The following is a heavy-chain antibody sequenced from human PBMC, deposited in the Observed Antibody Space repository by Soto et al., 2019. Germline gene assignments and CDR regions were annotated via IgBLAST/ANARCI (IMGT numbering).Heavy chain of an antibody. CDR3: ARVLTRYCSGGSCYSGWFDP. D-gene: IGHD2-15*01. V-gene: IGHV1-69*01. Sequence: QVQLVQSGAEVKKPGSSVKVSCKASGGTFSSYAISWVRQAPGQGLEWMGGIIPIFGTANYAQKFQGRVTITADESTSTAYMKLSSLRSEDTAVYYCARVLTRYCSGGSCYSGWFDPWGQGTLVTVSS. CDR2: IIPIFGTA. CDR1: GGTFSSYA. J-gene: IGHJ5*02.